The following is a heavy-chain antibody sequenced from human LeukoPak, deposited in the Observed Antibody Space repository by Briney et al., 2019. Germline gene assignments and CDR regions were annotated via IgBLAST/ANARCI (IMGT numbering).Heavy chain of an antibody. J-gene: IGHJ4*02. CDR1: GFTFSSYS. V-gene: IGHV3-48*01. CDR2: ISSSSSTI. D-gene: IGHD5-18*01. Sequence: GGSLRLSCAASGFTFSSYSMNWVRQAPGKGLEWVSYISSSSSTIYYADSVKGRFTISRDNAENSLYLQMNSLRAEDTAVYYCARTHGYSYGVGWGQGTLVTVSS. CDR3: ARTHGYSYGVG.